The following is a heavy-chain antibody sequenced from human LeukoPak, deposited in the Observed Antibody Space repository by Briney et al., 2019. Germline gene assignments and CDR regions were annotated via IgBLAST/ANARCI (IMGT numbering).Heavy chain of an antibody. CDR2: VTSDGSKI. V-gene: IGHV3-30*01. Sequence: PGRSLRLSCEASGFTFSNRTMHWVRQAPGKGLEWVAVVTSDGSKIFYLDSVKGRFTISRDNSKNILYLQMNSLKDEDTAVYFCAREGFGSSGGQDYWGQGTLVTVSS. J-gene: IGHJ4*02. CDR1: GFTFSNRT. CDR3: AREGFGSSGGQDY. D-gene: IGHD6-6*01.